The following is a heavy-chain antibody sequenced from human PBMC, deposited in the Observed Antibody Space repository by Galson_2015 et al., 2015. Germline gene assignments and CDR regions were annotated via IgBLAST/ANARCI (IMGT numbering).Heavy chain of an antibody. V-gene: IGHV3-9*01. Sequence: SLRLSCAASGFTFDEYAMHWVRQAPGKGLEWVSSISWNSGTMEYADSVKARFTISRDNAKNSLFLQMNSLRGEDTAFYYCAKAGCSRTTCYFNSCGQGTLVTVSS. CDR1: GFTFDEYA. CDR3: AKAGCSRTTCYFNS. J-gene: IGHJ4*02. CDR2: ISWNSGTM. D-gene: IGHD2-2*01.